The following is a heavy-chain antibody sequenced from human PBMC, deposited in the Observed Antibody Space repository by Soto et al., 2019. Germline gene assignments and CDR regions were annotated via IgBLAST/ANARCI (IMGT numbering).Heavy chain of an antibody. V-gene: IGHV1-46*01. CDR1: GYTFTSYY. CDR3: ARDRRGIVMIPGAEGWFDA. D-gene: IGHD3-10*01. Sequence: QEQLVQSGAEVKKPGASVKVSCKASGYTFTSYYLHWVRQAPGQGLEWMGVINPSGGSTIYAQRFQGRVTLTGDTSTSTVYMELSSLRSEDTAMYYCARDRRGIVMIPGAEGWFDAWGQGTLVTVSS. J-gene: IGHJ5*02. CDR2: INPSGGST.